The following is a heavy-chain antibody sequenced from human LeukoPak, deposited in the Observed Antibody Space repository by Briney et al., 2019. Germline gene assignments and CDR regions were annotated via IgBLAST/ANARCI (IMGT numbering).Heavy chain of an antibody. J-gene: IGHJ3*02. CDR1: RYTFTDYY. Sequence: ASVKVSCKASRYTFTDYYMHWVRQAPGQGLEWMGIINPSGGSTSYAQKFQGRVTMTRDMSTSTVYMELSSLRSEDTAVYYCARRRNELPLNDAIDIWGQGTMVTVSS. CDR2: INPSGGST. V-gene: IGHV1-46*01. D-gene: IGHD3-10*01. CDR3: ARRRNELPLNDAIDI.